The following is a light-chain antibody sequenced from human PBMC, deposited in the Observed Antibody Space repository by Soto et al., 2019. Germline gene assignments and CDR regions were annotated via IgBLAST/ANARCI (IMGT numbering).Light chain of an antibody. J-gene: IGLJ1*01. CDR1: NSDVGGYNY. Sequence: QSVLTQPPSASGSPGQSVTISCTGTNSDVGGYNYVSWYKQHPGKAPELIIYEVNKRPSGVPDRFSGSKSGNTASLTVSGLQAEDEADYYCNSYAGGHNFVVFGTGTKVTVL. CDR3: NSYAGGHNFVV. CDR2: EVN. V-gene: IGLV2-8*01.